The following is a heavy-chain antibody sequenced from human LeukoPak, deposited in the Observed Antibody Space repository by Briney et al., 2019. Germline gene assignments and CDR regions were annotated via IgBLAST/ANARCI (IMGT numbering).Heavy chain of an antibody. CDR2: IPWNNDII. Sequence: GGSLRLSCVASGFPFGNYAMPWVRQTPGKGLEWVAGIPWNNDIITYADSVRGRFPVSRDNAKNSVYLQMDSLKPEDTALYHCVRGDWLDFWGQGTMVTVSS. V-gene: IGHV3-9*01. CDR1: GFPFGNYA. CDR3: VRGDWLDF. J-gene: IGHJ5*01. D-gene: IGHD5-24*01.